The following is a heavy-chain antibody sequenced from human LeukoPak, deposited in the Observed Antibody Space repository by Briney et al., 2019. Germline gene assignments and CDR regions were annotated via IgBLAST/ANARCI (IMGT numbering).Heavy chain of an antibody. Sequence: PGGSLRLSCAASGFTVSSNYMTWVRQAPGKGLEWVSVIYSGGSTYYTDSVKGRFTISRDNPKNTLYLQMNSLRAEDTAVYYCARSPLRSYGMDVWGQGTTVTVSS. CDR1: GFTVSSNY. D-gene: IGHD3-3*01. CDR2: IYSGGST. CDR3: ARSPLRSYGMDV. V-gene: IGHV3-66*01. J-gene: IGHJ6*02.